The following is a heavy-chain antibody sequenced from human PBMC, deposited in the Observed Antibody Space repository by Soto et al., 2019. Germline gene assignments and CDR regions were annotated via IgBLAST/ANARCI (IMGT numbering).Heavy chain of an antibody. Sequence: LRLSCAASGFTFSSYAMHWVRQAPGKGLEWVAVISYDGSNKYYADSVKGRFTISRDNSKNTLYLQMNSLRAEDTAVYYCARDEYYYYGMDVWGQGTTVTVSS. CDR2: ISYDGSNK. CDR1: GFTFSSYA. V-gene: IGHV3-30-3*01. CDR3: ARDEYYYYGMDV. J-gene: IGHJ6*02.